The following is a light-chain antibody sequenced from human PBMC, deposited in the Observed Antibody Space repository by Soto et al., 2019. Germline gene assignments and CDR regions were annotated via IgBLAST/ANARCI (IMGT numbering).Light chain of an antibody. V-gene: IGLV1-47*01. J-gene: IGLJ2*01. CDR1: SSNIGTNY. CDR3: SAWDDSLSGPV. Sequence: QSVLTQPPSASGTPGQRVTMSCSGSSSNIGTNYVYWYQQLPGTAPKLLIYRNNQRPSGVPDRFSGSKSGTSASLAISGLQSADEADYYCSAWDDSLSGPVLGGGTKLTVL. CDR2: RNN.